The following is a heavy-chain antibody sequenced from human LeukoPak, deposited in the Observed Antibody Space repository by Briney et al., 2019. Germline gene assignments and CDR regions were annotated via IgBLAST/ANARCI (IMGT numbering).Heavy chain of an antibody. J-gene: IGHJ4*02. V-gene: IGHV4-38-2*02. CDR3: ARGRFAELLFDI. D-gene: IGHD3-10*01. CDR1: GYSISSGYY. Sequence: SETLSLTCTVAGYSISSGYYWGWLRQSPGKGLEWIASIYHTGETHYHPSLKSRVSISVDTSNNQFSLRSTSATAADTAMYYCARGRFAELLFDIWGQGTLVTVSS. CDR2: IYHTGET.